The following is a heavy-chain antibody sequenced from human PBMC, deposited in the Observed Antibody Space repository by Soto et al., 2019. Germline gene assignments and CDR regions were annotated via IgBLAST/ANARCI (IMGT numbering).Heavy chain of an antibody. D-gene: IGHD5-18*01. CDR2: ISYDGSNK. Sequence: GGSLRLSCAASGFTFSSYAMHWVRQAPGKGLEWVAVISYDGSNKYYADSVKGRFTISRDNSKNTLYLQMNSLRAEDTAVYYCARVGRGYSYGFLVDYYFDYWGQGTLVTVSS. J-gene: IGHJ4*02. CDR3: ARVGRGYSYGFLVDYYFDY. V-gene: IGHV3-30-3*01. CDR1: GFTFSSYA.